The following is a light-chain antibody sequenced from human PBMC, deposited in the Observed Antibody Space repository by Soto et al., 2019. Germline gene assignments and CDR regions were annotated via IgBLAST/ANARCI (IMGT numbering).Light chain of an antibody. V-gene: IGKV3-20*01. CDR3: QQHGSSIT. Sequence: EIVLTQSPGTLSLSPGERATLSCRASQSLNSNYLAWYQQKPGQAPRRLIYDASSRATGIPDRFSGSGSGTDFTLTISRLEPEDFAVYCCQQHGSSITFGQGKRLEIK. CDR2: DAS. J-gene: IGKJ5*01. CDR1: QSLNSNY.